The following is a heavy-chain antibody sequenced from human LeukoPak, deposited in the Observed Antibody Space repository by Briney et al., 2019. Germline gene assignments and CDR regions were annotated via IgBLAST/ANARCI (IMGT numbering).Heavy chain of an antibody. CDR3: ARDSTMLTAFDI. D-gene: IGHD3-10*02. V-gene: IGHV4-31*03. CDR1: GGSISSGGYY. J-gene: IGHJ3*02. CDR2: IYYSGST. Sequence: SETLPLTCTVSGGSISSGGYYWSWIRQHPGKGLEWIGYIYYSGSTYYNPSLKSRVTISVDTSKNQFSLKLSSVTAADTAVYYCARDSTMLTAFDIWGQGTMVTVSS.